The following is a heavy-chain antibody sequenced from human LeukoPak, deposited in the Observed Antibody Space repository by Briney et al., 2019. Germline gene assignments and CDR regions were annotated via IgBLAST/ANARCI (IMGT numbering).Heavy chain of an antibody. CDR1: GYTFTSNY. CDR2: IYPRDGST. V-gene: IGHV1-46*01. CDR3: ARDQEGFDY. J-gene: IGHJ4*02. Sequence: ASVKVPCKASGYTFTSNYIHWVRQAPGQGLEWMGMIYPRDGSTSYAQKFQGRVTVTRDTSTSTVHMELSGLRSEDTAVYYCARDQEGFDYWGQGTLVTVSS.